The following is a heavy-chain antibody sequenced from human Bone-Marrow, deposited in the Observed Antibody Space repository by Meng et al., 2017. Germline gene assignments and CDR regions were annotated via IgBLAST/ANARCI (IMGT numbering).Heavy chain of an antibody. J-gene: IGHJ4*02. CDR3: AKDGQRPF. CDR2: ITWNSGSI. CDR1: GFTLDSYA. V-gene: IGHV3-9*01. D-gene: IGHD6-25*01. Sequence: GGSQRLSCVASGFTLDSYAMHWVRQVPGKGLEWVSGITWNSGSIGYADSVKGRFTISRDNAKNSLHLQMNSLRPDDTAFYYCAKDGQRPFWGQGTLVTVSS.